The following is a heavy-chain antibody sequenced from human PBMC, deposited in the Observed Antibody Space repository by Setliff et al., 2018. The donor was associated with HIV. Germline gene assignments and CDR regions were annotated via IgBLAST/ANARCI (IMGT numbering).Heavy chain of an antibody. V-gene: IGHV3-30*02. J-gene: IGHJ4*02. CDR1: GFTFSSYG. CDR2: IRYDGSDK. Sequence: GGSLRLSCAASGFTFSSYGMHWVRQAPGKGLEWVAFIRYDGSDKYYADSVMGRFTISRDNSKNTLHLQMSTLRTEDTAVYYCAKNLYSSIWSPLDYWGQGTLVTVSS. D-gene: IGHD6-13*01. CDR3: AKNLYSSIWSPLDY.